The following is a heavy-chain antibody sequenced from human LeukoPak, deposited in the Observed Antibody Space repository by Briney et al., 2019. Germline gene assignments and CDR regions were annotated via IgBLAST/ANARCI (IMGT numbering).Heavy chain of an antibody. Sequence: PSETLSLTCTVSGGSISIYYWSWIRQPPGKGLEWIGYIYYSGSTNYNPSLKGRVTISVDTSKNQFSLKLSSVTAADTAVYYCARGVTTRAFDIWGQGTMVTVSS. D-gene: IGHD4-17*01. V-gene: IGHV4-59*12. CDR2: IYYSGST. CDR3: ARGVTTRAFDI. J-gene: IGHJ3*02. CDR1: GGSISIYY.